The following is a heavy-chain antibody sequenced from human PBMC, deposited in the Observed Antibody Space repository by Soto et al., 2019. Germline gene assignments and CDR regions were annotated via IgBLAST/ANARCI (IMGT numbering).Heavy chain of an antibody. V-gene: IGHV1-46*01. CDR1: GYSLTSYY. CDR3: ARSYVTSRPIDF. D-gene: IGHD3-16*01. CDR2: TNPSDGST. J-gene: IGHJ4*02. Sequence: AASVKVSCKASGYSLTSYYMHWVRQAPGQGLEWMGITNPSDGSTNYAQKFQGRVTMTSDTSTSTVYMEMSSLRSEDTAMYYCARSYVTSRPIDFWGQGXLVTVSS.